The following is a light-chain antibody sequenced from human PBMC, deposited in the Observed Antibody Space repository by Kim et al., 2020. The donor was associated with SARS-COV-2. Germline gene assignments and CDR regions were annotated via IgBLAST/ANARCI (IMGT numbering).Light chain of an antibody. V-gene: IGKV3-20*01. Sequence: PRERATLSCRASQSVSSSYLAWYQQKPGQAPRLLIYGASSRATGIPDRFSGSGSGTDFTLTISRLEPEDFAVYYCQQYGSSPTTFGQGTKVDIK. J-gene: IGKJ1*01. CDR3: QQYGSSPTT. CDR1: QSVSSSY. CDR2: GAS.